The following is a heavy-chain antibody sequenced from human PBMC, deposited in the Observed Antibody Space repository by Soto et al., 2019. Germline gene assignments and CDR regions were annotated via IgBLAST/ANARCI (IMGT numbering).Heavy chain of an antibody. CDR3: AKRMPYYFDY. CDR2: ISHDGATT. V-gene: IGHV3-23*01. D-gene: IGHD3-10*01. J-gene: IGHJ4*02. Sequence: GGSLRLSCVASGFTFSSYDMAWVRQAPGKGLEYLSGISHDGATTYYPESVKGRFTISRDNSKNTVYLHLTSLRADDTAVYYCAKRMPYYFDYWGQGTLVTVSS. CDR1: GFTFSSYD.